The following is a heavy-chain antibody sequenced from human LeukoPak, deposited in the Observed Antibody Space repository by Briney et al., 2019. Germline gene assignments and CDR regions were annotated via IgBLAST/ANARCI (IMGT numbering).Heavy chain of an antibody. V-gene: IGHV4-39*01. CDR2: IYYSGST. CDR3: ARLRYRRPLDY. D-gene: IGHD2-15*01. CDR1: GGSISSSSYY. J-gene: IGHJ4*02. Sequence: ASETLSLTCPVSGGSISSSSYYWGWIRQPPGKGLEWIGSIYYSGSTYYNPSLESRVTISVDTSKNQFSLKLSSVTAADTAVYYCARLRYRRPLDYWGQGTLVTVSS.